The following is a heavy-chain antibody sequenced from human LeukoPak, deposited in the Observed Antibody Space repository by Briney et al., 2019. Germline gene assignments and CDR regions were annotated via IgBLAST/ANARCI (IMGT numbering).Heavy chain of an antibody. J-gene: IGHJ4*02. Sequence: SVKVSCKASGGTFSSYAISWVRQAPGQGLEWMGGIIPIFGTANYAQKFQGRVTITADESTSTAYMELSSLRSEDTAVYYCARDPRLRFLEWSLGLYYFDYWGQGTLVTVSS. V-gene: IGHV1-69*01. CDR2: IIPIFGTA. CDR3: ARDPRLRFLEWSLGLYYFDY. CDR1: GGTFSSYA. D-gene: IGHD3-3*01.